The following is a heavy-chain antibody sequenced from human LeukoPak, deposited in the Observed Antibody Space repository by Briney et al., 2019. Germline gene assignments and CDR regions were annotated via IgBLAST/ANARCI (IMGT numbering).Heavy chain of an antibody. CDR1: GGSISSTTYH. Sequence: SETLSLTCGISGGSISSTTYHWDWIRQPPGKGLEWIGYIYYSGSTTYNPSLQSRVTISVDTSKNQFSLKLSSVTAADTAVYYCARELQWGGFHWFDPWGQGTLVTVSS. CDR2: IYYSGST. V-gene: IGHV4-61*05. CDR3: ARELQWGGFHWFDP. J-gene: IGHJ5*02. D-gene: IGHD6-19*01.